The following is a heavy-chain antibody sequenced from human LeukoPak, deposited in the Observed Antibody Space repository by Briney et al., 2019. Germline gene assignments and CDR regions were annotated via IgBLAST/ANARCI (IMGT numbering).Heavy chain of an antibody. V-gene: IGHV4-39*07. Sequence: PSETLSLTCTVSGGSISSSSYYWGWIRQPPGKGLEWIGSIYYSGSTYYNPSLKSRVTISVDTSKNQFSLKLSSVTAADTAVYYCARALFDWLFPRFDPWGQGTLVTVSS. J-gene: IGHJ5*02. CDR1: GGSISSSSYY. CDR3: ARALFDWLFPRFDP. CDR2: IYYSGST. D-gene: IGHD3-9*01.